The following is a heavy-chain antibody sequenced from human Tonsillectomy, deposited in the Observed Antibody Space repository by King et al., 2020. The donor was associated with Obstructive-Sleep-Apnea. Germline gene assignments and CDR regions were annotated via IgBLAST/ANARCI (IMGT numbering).Heavy chain of an antibody. V-gene: IGHV4-59*08. CDR1: DGSISSHY. CDR3: ARWGPQYCIGGSCYSYFDY. CDR2: IYYTWST. Sequence: VQLQESGPGLVKPSETLSLICTVSDGSISSHYWSWIRQPPGKGLEWIGYIYYTWSTSYNPSLKNRCAMSVDTSKNQFSLKLTSVTAADTAVYYCARWGPQYCIGGSCYSYFDYWGQGTLVTVSS. J-gene: IGHJ4*02. D-gene: IGHD2-15*01.